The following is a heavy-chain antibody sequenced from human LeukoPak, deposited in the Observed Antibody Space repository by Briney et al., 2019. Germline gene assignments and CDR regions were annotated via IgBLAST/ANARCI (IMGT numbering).Heavy chain of an antibody. CDR1: GGSTTSYH. CDR2: SSYSGST. D-gene: IGHD2-2*01. Sequence: SETLSLTCTVSGGSTTSYHWSWIRQPPGKGLEWIGYSSYSGSTNYNPSLKSRATISLDTSKNQFSLKLSSVTAADTAVYYCASGGYCSSTSCYPNWFDPWGQGTLVTVSS. J-gene: IGHJ5*02. V-gene: IGHV4-59*01. CDR3: ASGGYCSSTSCYPNWFDP.